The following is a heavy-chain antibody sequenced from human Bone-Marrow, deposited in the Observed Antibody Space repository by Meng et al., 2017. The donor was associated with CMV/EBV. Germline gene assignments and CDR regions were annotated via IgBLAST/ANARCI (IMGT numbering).Heavy chain of an antibody. J-gene: IGHJ6*02. V-gene: IGHV4-34*01. CDR3: ASGIVVVNYYYYGMDV. D-gene: IGHD3-22*01. Sequence: LRPSCAVYGGSFSGYYWSWIRQPPGKGLEWIGEINHSGSTNYNPSLKSRVTISVDTSKNQFSLKLSSVTAADTAVYYCASGIVVVNYYYYGMDVWGQGTTVTVSS. CDR2: INHSGST. CDR1: GGSFSGYY.